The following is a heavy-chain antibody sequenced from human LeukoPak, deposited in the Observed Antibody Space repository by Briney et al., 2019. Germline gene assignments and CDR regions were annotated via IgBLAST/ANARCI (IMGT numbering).Heavy chain of an antibody. CDR1: GFTFSSYS. CDR2: INWNGGST. V-gene: IGHV3-20*04. D-gene: IGHD3-22*01. Sequence: GGSLRLSCAASGFTFSSYSMNWVRQAPGKGLEWVSGINWNGGSTGYADSVKGRFTISRDNSKNTLYLQMNSLRAEDTAVYYCARRAGDYSHPYDYWGQGTLVTVSS. J-gene: IGHJ4*02. CDR3: ARRAGDYSHPYDY.